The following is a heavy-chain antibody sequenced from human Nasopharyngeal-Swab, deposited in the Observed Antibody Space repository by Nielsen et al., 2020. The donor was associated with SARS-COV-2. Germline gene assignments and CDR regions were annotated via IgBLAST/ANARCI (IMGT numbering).Heavy chain of an antibody. J-gene: IGHJ4*02. V-gene: IGHV3-30*18. CDR1: GFTFSSYG. Sequence: GGSLRLSCAASGFTFSSYGMHWVRQAPGKGLEWVAVISYDGSNKYYADSVKGRFTISRDNSKNTLYLQMNSLRAEDTAVYSCAKDRVGRKALDYWGQGTLVTVSS. D-gene: IGHD1-26*01. CDR3: AKDRVGRKALDY. CDR2: ISYDGSNK.